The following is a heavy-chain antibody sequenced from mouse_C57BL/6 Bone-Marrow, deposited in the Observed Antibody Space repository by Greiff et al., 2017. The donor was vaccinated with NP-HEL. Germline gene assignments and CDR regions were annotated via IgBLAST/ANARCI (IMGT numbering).Heavy chain of an antibody. CDR2: IRNKANGDTT. D-gene: IGHD3-2*02. CDR1: GFTFTDYY. CDR3: ARSGYSAY. V-gene: IGHV7-3*01. Sequence: DVMLVESGGGLVQPGGSLSLSCAASGFTFTDYYMSWVRQPPGKALEWLGFIRNKANGDTTEYSASVKGRFTISRDNSQSILYLQMNALRAEDSATYYCARSGYSAYWGQGTLVTVSA. J-gene: IGHJ3*01.